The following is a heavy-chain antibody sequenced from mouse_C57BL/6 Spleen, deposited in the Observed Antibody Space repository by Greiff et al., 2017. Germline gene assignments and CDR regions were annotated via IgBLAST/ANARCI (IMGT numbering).Heavy chain of an antibody. J-gene: IGHJ2*02. CDR2: IRSKSNNYAT. CDR1: GFSFNTYA. D-gene: IGHD2-1*01. V-gene: IGHV10-1*01. Sequence: EVQLVESGGGLVQPKGSLKLSCAASGFSFNTYAMNWVRQAPGKGLEWVARIRSKSNNYATYYADSVKDRFTISRDDSESMLYLQMNNLKTEYTAMYYCVRQSSYGNVLDYWGQGTSLTVSS. CDR3: VRQSSYGNVLDY.